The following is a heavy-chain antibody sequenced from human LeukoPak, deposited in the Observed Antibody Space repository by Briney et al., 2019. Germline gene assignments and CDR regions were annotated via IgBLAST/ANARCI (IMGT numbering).Heavy chain of an antibody. Sequence: GRSLRLSCAASGFTFSSYGMHWVRQAPGKGLEWVAVIWYHGSNKYYADSVKGRFTISRDNSKNTLDLHMKSLRGEDAALYYCAKAVGASRPFDYWGQGTLVTVSS. V-gene: IGHV3-33*06. CDR2: IWYHGSNK. CDR1: GFTFSSYG. CDR3: AKAVGASRPFDY. D-gene: IGHD1-26*01. J-gene: IGHJ4*02.